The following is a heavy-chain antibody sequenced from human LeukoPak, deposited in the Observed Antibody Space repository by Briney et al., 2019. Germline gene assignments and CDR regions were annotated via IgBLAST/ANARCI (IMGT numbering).Heavy chain of an antibody. CDR1: GXTFSSYA. V-gene: IGHV3-23*01. CDR3: AKLVVVVVAATRHDAFDI. Sequence: PGGSLRLSCAASGXTFSSYAMSWVRQAPGKGLEWVSAISGSGGSTYYADSVKGRFTISRDNSKNTLYLQMNSLRAEDTAVYYCAKLVVVVVAATRHDAFDIWGQGTMVTVSS. D-gene: IGHD2-15*01. CDR2: ISGSGGST. J-gene: IGHJ3*02.